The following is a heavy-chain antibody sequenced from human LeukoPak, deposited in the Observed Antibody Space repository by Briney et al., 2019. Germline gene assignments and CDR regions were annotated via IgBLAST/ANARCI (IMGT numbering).Heavy chain of an antibody. J-gene: IGHJ4*02. D-gene: IGHD1/OR15-1a*01. CDR2: ISYDGSNK. CDR1: GFTFSSYG. CDR3: ARDLEQHSDY. Sequence: PGGSLRLSCAASGFTFSSYGMHWVRQAPGKGLEWVAVISYDGSNKYYADSVKGRFTISRDNSKNTLYLQMNSLRSDDTAVYYCARDLEQHSDYWGQGTLVTVSS. V-gene: IGHV3-30*03.